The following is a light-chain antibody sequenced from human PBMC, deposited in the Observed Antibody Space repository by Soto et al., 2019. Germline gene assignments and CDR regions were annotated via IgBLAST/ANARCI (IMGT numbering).Light chain of an antibody. J-gene: IGKJ4*01. CDR3: QQTYSSPLT. CDR1: QDITSY. V-gene: IGKV1-8*01. Sequence: AIRMTQSPSSLSASTGDRVTITCRASQDITSYLAWYQQKPGKAPKLLIYAASTLQSGVPSRFSGSGSGTDFTLTISCLQSEDFATYYCQQTYSSPLTCGGGTKVDIK. CDR2: AAS.